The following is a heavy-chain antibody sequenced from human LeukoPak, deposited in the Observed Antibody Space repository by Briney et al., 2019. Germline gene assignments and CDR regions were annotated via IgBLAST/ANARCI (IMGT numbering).Heavy chain of an antibody. V-gene: IGHV5-10-1*01. D-gene: IGHD4-11*01. CDR3: ARQNDLQSFDY. Sequence: GESLRISCKGSGYSFTTYWISWVRKMPGKGLEWMGTIDPSDSYTNYSPSFQGHVTISPDKSISTAYLQWSSLKASDTAMYYCARQNDLQSFDYWGQGTLVTVSS. CDR1: GYSFTTYW. J-gene: IGHJ4*02. CDR2: IDPSDSYT.